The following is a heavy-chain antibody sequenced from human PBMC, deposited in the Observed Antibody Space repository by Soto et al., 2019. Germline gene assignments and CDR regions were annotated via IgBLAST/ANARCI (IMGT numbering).Heavy chain of an antibody. CDR2: IIPIFGTA. CDR3: ARDRGPGHNWNYRSFDY. CDR1: GATFSSYA. D-gene: IGHD1-7*01. V-gene: IGHV1-69*13. Sequence: SVKVSCKASGATFSSYAISWVRQAPGQGLEWMRGIIPIFGTANYAQKFQGRVTITADESTSTAYMELSSLRSEDTAVYYGARDRGPGHNWNYRSFDYLGQGTLVTVSS. J-gene: IGHJ4*02.